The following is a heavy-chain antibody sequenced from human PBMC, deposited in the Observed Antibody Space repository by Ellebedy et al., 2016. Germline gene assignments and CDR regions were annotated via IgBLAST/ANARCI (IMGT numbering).Heavy chain of an antibody. D-gene: IGHD4-23*01. CDR3: AKEGYGGNSYYYYYMDV. CDR2: INVSGST. V-gene: IGHV4-38-2*02. Sequence: SETLSLTXTVSGYSISSGYYWSWIRQSAGKGLEWIGRINVSGSTNYNPSLKSRVTMSVDTSKNQFSLKLASVTAADTAVYYCAKEGYGGNSYYYYYMDVWGKGTTVTVSS. CDR1: GYSISSGYY. J-gene: IGHJ6*03.